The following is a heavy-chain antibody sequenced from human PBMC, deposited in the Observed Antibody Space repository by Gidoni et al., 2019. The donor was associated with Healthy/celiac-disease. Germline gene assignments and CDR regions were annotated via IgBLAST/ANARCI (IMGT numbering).Heavy chain of an antibody. Sequence: QLQLQESGPGLVKPSETLSLTCTVSGGSISSSSYYWGWIRQPPGKGLEWIGSIYYSGSTYYNPSLKSRVTISVDTSKNQFSLKLSSVTAADTAVYYCARLDVWGPNWFDPWGQGTLVTVSS. V-gene: IGHV4-39*01. J-gene: IGHJ5*02. CDR2: IYYSGST. CDR1: GGSISSSSYY. CDR3: ARLDVWGPNWFDP. D-gene: IGHD3-16*01.